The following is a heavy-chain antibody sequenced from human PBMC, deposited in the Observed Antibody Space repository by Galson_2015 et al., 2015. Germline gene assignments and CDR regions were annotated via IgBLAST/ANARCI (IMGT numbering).Heavy chain of an antibody. D-gene: IGHD4-11*01. V-gene: IGHV1-46*01. Sequence: SVKVSCKAFGHTFTTSDYMHWVRQAPGQGLEWMGIINPSDGIANYTQNFQGRVTMTRDTSTSTVYIEVSSLRSEDTAAYYCARAADQYFDYWGQGTPVAVSS. CDR2: INPSDGIA. J-gene: IGHJ4*02. CDR3: ARAADQYFDY. CDR1: GHTFTTSDY.